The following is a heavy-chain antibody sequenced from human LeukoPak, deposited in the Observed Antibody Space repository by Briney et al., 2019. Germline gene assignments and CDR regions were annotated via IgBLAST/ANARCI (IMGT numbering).Heavy chain of an antibody. CDR3: ARASVGYCSSTSCYAGYFQH. D-gene: IGHD2-2*01. CDR2: ISYDGSNK. J-gene: IGHJ1*01. V-gene: IGHV3-30*04. Sequence: GRSLRLSCAASGFTFSSYAMHWVRQAPGKGLEWVAVISYDGSNKYYADSVKGRFTISRDNSKNTLYLQMNSLRAEDTAVYYCARASVGYCSSTSCYAGYFQHWGQGTLVTVSS. CDR1: GFTFSSYA.